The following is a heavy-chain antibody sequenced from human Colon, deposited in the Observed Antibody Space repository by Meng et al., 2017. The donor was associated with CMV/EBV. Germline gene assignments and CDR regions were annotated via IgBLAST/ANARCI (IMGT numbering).Heavy chain of an antibody. D-gene: IGHD3-10*01. V-gene: IGHV4-39*07. CDR3: ARDGQRISVVWGVPNWFDP. CDR1: NGSIRSSGYY. J-gene: IGHJ5*02. Sequence: SETLSLTCTVSNGSIRSSGYYWAWIRQPPGKGLEWIGSMYYSGSTYYNPSLKSRVTISIDTSKNQFSLKLTFVTAADTAVYYCARDGQRISVVWGVPNWFDPWGQGSLVTVSS. CDR2: MYYSGST.